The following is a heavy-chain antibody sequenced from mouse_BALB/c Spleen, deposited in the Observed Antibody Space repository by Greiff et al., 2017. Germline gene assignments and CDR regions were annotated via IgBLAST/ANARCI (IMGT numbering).Heavy chain of an antibody. CDR3: ARNLRGAHYYGSSYDWYFDV. V-gene: IGHV2-4-1*01. Sequence: QVQLKQSGPGLVQPSQSLSITCTVSGFSLTSYGVHWVRQSPGKGLEWLGVIWSGGSTDYNAAFISRLSISKDNSKSQVFFKMNSLQADDTAIYYCARNLRGAHYYGSSYDWYFDVWGAGTTVTVSS. D-gene: IGHD1-1*01. CDR1: GFSLTSYG. CDR2: IWSGGST. J-gene: IGHJ1*01.